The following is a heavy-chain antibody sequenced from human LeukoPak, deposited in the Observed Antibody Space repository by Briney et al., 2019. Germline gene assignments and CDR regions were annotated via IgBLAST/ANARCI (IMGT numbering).Heavy chain of an antibody. CDR2: ISGSGGST. D-gene: IGHD1-14*01. J-gene: IGHJ6*02. CDR1: GFTFSTYA. Sequence: PGGSLRLSCAASGFTFSTYAMSWVRQAPGKGLEWVSGISGSGGSTYYADSVKGRFTISRDNSKNTLYLQMNSLRAEDTAVYYCARDLRGKEPNYGMDVWGQGTTVTVSS. CDR3: ARDLRGKEPNYGMDV. V-gene: IGHV3-23*01.